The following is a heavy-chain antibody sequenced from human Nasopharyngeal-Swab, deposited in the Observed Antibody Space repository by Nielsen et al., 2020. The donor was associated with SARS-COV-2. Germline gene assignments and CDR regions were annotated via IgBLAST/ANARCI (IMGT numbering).Heavy chain of an antibody. V-gene: IGHV6-1*01. CDR2: TYYRSKWYN. CDR3: AKEVRSWYLYYYYMDV. D-gene: IGHD6-13*01. Sequence: SQTHSLTGAIAGDSVSSNSAAWNWIRQSPSRGLEWLGRTYYRSKWYNDYAVSVKSRITINPDTSKNQFSLQLNSVTPEDTAVYYCAKEVRSWYLYYYYMDVWGKGTTVTVSS. J-gene: IGHJ6*03. CDR1: GDSVSSNSAA.